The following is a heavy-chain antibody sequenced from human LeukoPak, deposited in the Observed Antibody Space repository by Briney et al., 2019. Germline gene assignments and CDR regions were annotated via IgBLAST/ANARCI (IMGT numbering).Heavy chain of an antibody. Sequence: SETLSLTCTVSGESISGFYWSWIRQPPGKGLEWIGYIYYSGSTNYNPSLKSRVTISVDTSKNQFSLKLSSVTAADTAVYYCARGGGYSSSSAFDYWGQGTLVTVSS. D-gene: IGHD6-6*01. CDR1: GESISGFY. V-gene: IGHV4-59*01. CDR2: IYYSGST. J-gene: IGHJ4*02. CDR3: ARGGGYSSSSAFDY.